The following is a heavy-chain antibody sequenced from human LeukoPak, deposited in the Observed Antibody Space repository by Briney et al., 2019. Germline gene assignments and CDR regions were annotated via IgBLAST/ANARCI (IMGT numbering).Heavy chain of an antibody. J-gene: IGHJ6*02. CDR2: IYYSGST. CDR3: ARVGRDFWSGYYTVSYYYGMDV. CDR1: GGFISSYY. Sequence: SETLSLTCTVSGGFISSYYWSWIRQPPGKGLEWIGYIYYSGSTNYNPSLKSRVTISVDTSKNQFSLKLSSVTAADTAVYYCARVGRDFWSGYYTVSYYYGMDVWGQGTTVTVSS. V-gene: IGHV4-59*01. D-gene: IGHD3-3*01.